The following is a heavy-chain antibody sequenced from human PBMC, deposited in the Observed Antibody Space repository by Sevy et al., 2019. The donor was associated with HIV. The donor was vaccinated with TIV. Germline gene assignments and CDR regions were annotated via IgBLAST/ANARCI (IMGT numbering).Heavy chain of an antibody. D-gene: IGHD5-12*01. J-gene: IGHJ4*02. V-gene: IGHV2-5*02. CDR1: GFSLSTNGVG. CDR3: ARRQCWITRGYDYPYFDY. Sequence: SGPTLVNPTQTLTLTCTFSGFSLSTNGVGVGWIRQPPGKALEWLGLIYWDDNKRYSPSLNSRLNITKDTSKNQVVLTLTNMDPVDTATYYCARRQCWITRGYDYPYFDYWGQGTLVTVSS. CDR2: IYWDDNK.